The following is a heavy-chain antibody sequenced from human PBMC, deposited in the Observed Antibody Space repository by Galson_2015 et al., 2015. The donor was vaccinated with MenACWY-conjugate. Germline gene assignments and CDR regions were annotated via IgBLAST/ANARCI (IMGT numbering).Heavy chain of an antibody. Sequence: SETLSLTCTVSGGSIYNIDYWWGWIRQPPGRGLEWIGYIYYSGSTKYNPSLKSRVTISADTSKNQFSLRLTSVTAADTAVYYCARLIRAAAGLYWGQGALVTVSS. D-gene: IGHD6-13*01. CDR3: ARLIRAAAGLY. V-gene: IGHV4-61*05. CDR1: GGSIYNIDYW. CDR2: IYYSGST. J-gene: IGHJ4*02.